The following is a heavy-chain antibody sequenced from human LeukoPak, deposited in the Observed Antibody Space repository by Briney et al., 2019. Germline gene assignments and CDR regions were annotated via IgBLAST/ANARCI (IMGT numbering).Heavy chain of an antibody. CDR1: GGTFSSYA. V-gene: IGHV1-69*04. J-gene: IGHJ4*02. CDR3: ASGSGSSTSGFDY. D-gene: IGHD3-10*01. CDR2: IIPILGIA. Sequence: SVTVSCKASGGTFSSYAISWVRQAPGQGLEWMGRIIPILGIANYAQKFQGRVTITADKSTSTAYMELSSLRSEDTAVYYCASGSGSSTSGFDYWGQGTLVTVSS.